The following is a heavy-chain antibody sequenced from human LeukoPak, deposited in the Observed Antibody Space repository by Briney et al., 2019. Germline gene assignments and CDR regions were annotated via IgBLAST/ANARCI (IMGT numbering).Heavy chain of an antibody. Sequence: SVKVSCKASGGTFSSYAISWVRQAPGQGLEWMGRIIPILGIANYAQKFQGRVTITADKSTSTAYMELSSLRSEDTAVYYCASWSPLFGDTTGTTVRGDYWGQGTLVTVSS. V-gene: IGHV1-69*04. CDR2: IIPILGIA. D-gene: IGHD1-1*01. CDR1: GGTFSSYA. J-gene: IGHJ4*02. CDR3: ASWSPLFGDTTGTTVRGDY.